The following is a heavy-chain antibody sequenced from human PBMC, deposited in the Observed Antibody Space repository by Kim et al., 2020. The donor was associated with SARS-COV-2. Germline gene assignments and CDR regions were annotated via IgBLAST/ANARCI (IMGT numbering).Heavy chain of an antibody. D-gene: IGHD5-12*01. CDR2: INPSGGST. CDR1: GYTFTSYY. V-gene: IGHV1-46*01. Sequence: ASVKVSCKASGYTFTSYYMHWVRQAPGQGLEWMGIINPSGGSTSYAQKFQGRVTMTGDTSTSTVYMELSSLRSEDTAVYYCARDLTTTDGYRDYYYGMDVWGQGTTVTVSS. CDR3: ARDLTTTDGYRDYYYGMDV. J-gene: IGHJ6*02.